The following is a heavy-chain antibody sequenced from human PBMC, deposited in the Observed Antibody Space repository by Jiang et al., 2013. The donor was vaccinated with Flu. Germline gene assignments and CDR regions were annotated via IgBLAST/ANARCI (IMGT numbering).Heavy chain of an antibody. CDR3: ARGVNGMDV. V-gene: IGHV3-33*08. CDR2: IWYDGSNK. Sequence: VQLLESGGGVVQPGRSLRLSCAASGFTFSSYGMHWVRQAPGKGLEWVAVIWYDGSNKYYADSVKGRFTISRDNSKNTLYLQMNSLRAEDTAVYYCARGVNGMDVWGQGTTVTVSS. J-gene: IGHJ6*02. CDR1: GFTFSSYG.